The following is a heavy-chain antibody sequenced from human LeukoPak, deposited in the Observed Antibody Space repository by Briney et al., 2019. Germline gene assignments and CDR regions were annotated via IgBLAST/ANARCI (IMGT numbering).Heavy chain of an antibody. CDR1: GYSISSGYY. CDR3: ARDMDSSSFVES. J-gene: IGHJ4*02. V-gene: IGHV4-38-2*02. D-gene: IGHD6-6*01. CDR2: VYHTGRT. Sequence: PSETLSLTCIVSGYSISSGYYWGWIRQPPGKGLDWIGNVYHTGRTYYNPSLKSRVTISVDTSKNQFSLKLDSVTAADSAVYYCARDMDSSSFVESWGQGTLVTVSS.